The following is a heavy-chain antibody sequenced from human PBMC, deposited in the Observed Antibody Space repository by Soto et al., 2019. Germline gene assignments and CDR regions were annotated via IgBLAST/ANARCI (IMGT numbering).Heavy chain of an antibody. J-gene: IGHJ4*02. V-gene: IGHV3-21*01. Sequence: EGQLVDSGGGMVKPGGSLRLSCAASGFSFSSYSLNWVRQAPGKGLEWVSSISSSSTYIHYADSVKGRFTISRDNAKNSLDLQMNSLRAEDTAVYYCARDNNFYDSGRGVDYWGQGTLVTVSS. D-gene: IGHD3-10*01. CDR1: GFSFSSYS. CDR3: ARDNNFYDSGRGVDY. CDR2: ISSSSTYI.